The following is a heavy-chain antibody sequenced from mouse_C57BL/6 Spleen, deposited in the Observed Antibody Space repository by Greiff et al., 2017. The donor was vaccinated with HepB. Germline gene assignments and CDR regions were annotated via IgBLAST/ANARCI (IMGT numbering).Heavy chain of an antibody. J-gene: IGHJ2*01. D-gene: IGHD2-3*01. CDR2: INPGSGGT. Sequence: VQLQQSGAELVRPGTSVKVSCKASGYAFTNYLIEWVKQRPGQGLEWIGVINPGSGGTNYNEKFKGKATLTADKSSSTAYMQLSSLTSEDSAVYFCAREDDGSSNYWGQGTTLTVSS. CDR1: GYAFTNYL. CDR3: AREDDGSSNY. V-gene: IGHV1-54*01.